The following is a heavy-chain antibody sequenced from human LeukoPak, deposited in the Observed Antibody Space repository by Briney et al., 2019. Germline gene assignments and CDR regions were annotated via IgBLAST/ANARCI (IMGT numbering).Heavy chain of an antibody. D-gene: IGHD1-1*01. CDR3: ARVGLHDDFDY. J-gene: IGHJ4*02. V-gene: IGHV4-34*01. CDR2: INHSGST. Sequence: YPSETLSLTCAVYGGSFSGYYWSWIRQPPGKGLEWIGEINHSGSTNYNPSLKSRVTISVDTSKNQFSLKLSSVTAADTAVYYCARVGLHDDFDYWGQGTLVTVSS. CDR1: GGSFSGYY.